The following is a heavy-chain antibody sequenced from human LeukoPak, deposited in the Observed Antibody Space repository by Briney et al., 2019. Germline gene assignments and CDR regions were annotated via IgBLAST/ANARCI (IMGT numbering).Heavy chain of an antibody. Sequence: ASVKVSCKASGYTFTGYYMHWVRQAPGQGLEWMGWINPNSGGTNYAQKSQGRVTMTRDTSISTAYMELSRLRSDDTAVYYCARGLRYYYGSGSYIYWGQGTLVTVSS. CDR3: ARGLRYYYGSGSYIY. J-gene: IGHJ4*02. V-gene: IGHV1-2*02. CDR1: GYTFTGYY. D-gene: IGHD3-10*01. CDR2: INPNSGGT.